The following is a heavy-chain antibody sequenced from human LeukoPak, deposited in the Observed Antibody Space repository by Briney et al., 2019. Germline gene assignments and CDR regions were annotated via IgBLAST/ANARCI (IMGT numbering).Heavy chain of an antibody. V-gene: IGHV1-2*04. J-gene: IGHJ4*02. Sequence: ASVKVSCKASGYTFTGYYMHWVRQAPGQGLEWMGWINPNSGGTNYAQKFQGWVTMTRDTSISTAYMELSRLRSDDTAVYYCARVGVGMATILFDYWGQGTLVTVSS. CDR3: ARVGVGMATILFDY. D-gene: IGHD5-24*01. CDR2: INPNSGGT. CDR1: GYTFTGYY.